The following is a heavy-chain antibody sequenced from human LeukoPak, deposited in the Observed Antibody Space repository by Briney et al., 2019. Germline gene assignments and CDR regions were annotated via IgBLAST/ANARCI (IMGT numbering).Heavy chain of an antibody. CDR3: ARYTGTTSGGPFDI. V-gene: IGHV4-30-4*02. CDR1: GGSISSGDYY. Sequence: SETLSLTCTVSGGSISSGDYYWSWIRQPPGKGLEWIGYIYYSGGTYYNPSLKSRVTISVDTSKNQFSLKLSSVTAADTAVYYCARYTGTTSGGPFDIWGQGTMVTVSS. D-gene: IGHD1-14*01. J-gene: IGHJ3*02. CDR2: IYYSGGT.